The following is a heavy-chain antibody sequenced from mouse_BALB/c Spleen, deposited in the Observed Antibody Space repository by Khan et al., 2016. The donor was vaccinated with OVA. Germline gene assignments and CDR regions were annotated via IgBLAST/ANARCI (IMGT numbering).Heavy chain of an antibody. D-gene: IGHD1-2*01. CDR1: AYTFTDYY. CDR3: ARRNYFGYTFAY. V-gene: IGHV1-77*01. Sequence: QVQLQQSGAELARPGASVKLSCKASAYTFTDYYINWVKQRTGQGLEWIGEISPGSGDTYYNESFKGKATLTADKSSSTAYMQLSSLTSEASAFYFCARRNYFGYTFAYWGQGTLVTVSA. J-gene: IGHJ3*01. CDR2: ISPGSGDT.